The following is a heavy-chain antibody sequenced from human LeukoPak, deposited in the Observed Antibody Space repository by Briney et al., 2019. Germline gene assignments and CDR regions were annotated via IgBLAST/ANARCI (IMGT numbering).Heavy chain of an antibody. CDR1: GGSVSGYY. D-gene: IGHD6-6*01. CDR3: ARSTARPYFTMFDY. CDR2: INHSGST. Sequence: SETLSLTCAVYGGSVSGYYWSWIRQPPGKGLEWIGEINHSGSTNYNPSLKSRVTISVDTSKNQFSLKLSSVTAADTAVYYCARSTARPYFTMFDYWGQGTLVTVSS. V-gene: IGHV4-34*01. J-gene: IGHJ4*02.